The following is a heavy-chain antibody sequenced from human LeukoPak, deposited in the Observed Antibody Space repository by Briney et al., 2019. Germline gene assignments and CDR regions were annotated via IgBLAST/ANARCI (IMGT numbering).Heavy chain of an antibody. V-gene: IGHV3-23*01. D-gene: IGHD5-12*01. J-gene: IGHJ4*02. Sequence: GGSLRLSCAASGFAFSRLAMSWVRQAPGKGLEWVATISASGAYYADPVKGRFTISRDSSRNTLDLQMNSLRAEDTAVYYCARTQRGYSGYDYFRIDYWGQGTLVTVSS. CDR3: ARTQRGYSGYDYFRIDY. CDR1: GFAFSRLA. CDR2: ISASGA.